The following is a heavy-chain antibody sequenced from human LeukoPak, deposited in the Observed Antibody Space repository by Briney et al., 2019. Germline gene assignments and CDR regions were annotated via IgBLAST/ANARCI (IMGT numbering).Heavy chain of an antibody. CDR3: ARVLWHPYGMDV. Sequence: GGSLRLSCAASGFTFSSDEMNWVRQAPGKGLEWVSYTSSSGYPIYYADSVGGRFTSSRDNAKNSLYLQMNSLRTEDTAVYYCARVLWHPYGMDVWGQGTTVTVSS. CDR2: TSSSGYPI. CDR1: GFTFSSDE. D-gene: IGHD3-10*01. V-gene: IGHV3-48*03. J-gene: IGHJ6*02.